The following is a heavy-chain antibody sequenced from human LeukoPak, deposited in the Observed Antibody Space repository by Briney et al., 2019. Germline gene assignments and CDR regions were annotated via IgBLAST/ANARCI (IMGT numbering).Heavy chain of an antibody. CDR1: GYTFTGYY. Sequence: ASVTVSCKASGYTFTGYYMHWVRQAPGQGLEWMGWINPNSGGTNYAPKFQGRVTMARDTSISTAYMELSRLRSDDTAVYYCASSALDDFDYWGQGTLVTVSS. D-gene: IGHD1-1*01. J-gene: IGHJ4*02. CDR3: ASSALDDFDY. V-gene: IGHV1-2*02. CDR2: INPNSGGT.